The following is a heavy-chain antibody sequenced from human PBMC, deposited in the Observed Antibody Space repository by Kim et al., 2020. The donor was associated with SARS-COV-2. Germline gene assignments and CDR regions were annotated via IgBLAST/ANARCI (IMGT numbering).Heavy chain of an antibody. CDR1: GFTFSSYS. Sequence: GGSLRLSCAASGFTFSSYSMNWVRQAPGKGLEWLSCIATTSPTIYYADSVKGRFTISRANAKNSLYLQMNSLRDEHTAMSYCARGGRMSGSFDL. V-gene: IGHV3-48*02. CDR2: IATTSPTI. CDR3: ARGGRMSGSFDL. D-gene: IGHD2-8*01. J-gene: IGHJ3*01.